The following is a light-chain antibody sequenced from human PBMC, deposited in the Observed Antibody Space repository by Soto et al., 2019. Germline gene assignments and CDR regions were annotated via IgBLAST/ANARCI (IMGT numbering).Light chain of an antibody. CDR2: DAS. CDR1: QDIGNN. CDR3: QQYDNLLS. Sequence: DIQMTQSPSSLSASVGDRVTITFRASQDIGNNLGWYQQKPGNAPKLLIYDASNLETGVPSRFSGSGSGTDFTFTISSLQPEDIATYYCQQYDNLLSFGGGTKVDIK. J-gene: IGKJ4*01. V-gene: IGKV1-33*01.